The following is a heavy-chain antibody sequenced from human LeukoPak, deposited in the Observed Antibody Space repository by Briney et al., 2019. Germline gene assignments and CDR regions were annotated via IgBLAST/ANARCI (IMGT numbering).Heavy chain of an antibody. V-gene: IGHV7-4-1*02. CDR1: GGTFSSYA. J-gene: IGHJ4*02. D-gene: IGHD2-2*01. CDR3: ARAASLDY. CDR2: INTNTGKP. Sequence: ASVKVSCKASGGTFSSYAISWVRQAPGLGLEWMGWINTNTGKPTYAQGFTGRFVFSLDSSVSTAYLQINSLNAEGTAVYYCARAASLDYWGQGTLVTVSS.